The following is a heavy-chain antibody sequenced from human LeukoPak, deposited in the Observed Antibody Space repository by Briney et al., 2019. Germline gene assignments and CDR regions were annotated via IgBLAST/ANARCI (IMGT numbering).Heavy chain of an antibody. CDR1: GFTFSSYA. CDR3: ARDQVWFDY. D-gene: IGHD2-8*01. Sequence: GGSLRLSCAASGFTFSSYAMSWVRQAPGKGLEWVSGLTGSGGNTYYADSVKGRFTISRDNSKNTLSLQMNSLRAEDTAVYYCARDQVWFDYWGQGTLVTVSS. J-gene: IGHJ4*02. CDR2: LTGSGGNT. V-gene: IGHV3-23*01.